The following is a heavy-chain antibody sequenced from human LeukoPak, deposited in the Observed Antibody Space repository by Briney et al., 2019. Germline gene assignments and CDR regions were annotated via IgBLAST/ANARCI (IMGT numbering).Heavy chain of an antibody. V-gene: IGHV4-59*01. CDR3: ARKPLGSSRYDD. J-gene: IGHJ4*02. Sequence: SETLSLTCTVSGGSISNYYWSWIRQPPGKGLLWIGFLSYSGSTTYSPSLKSRLTISLDTSKNQFSLKVSSVTAADTAVYYCARKPLGSSRYDDGGQGGLVTVSS. CDR2: LSYSGST. CDR1: GGSISNYY. D-gene: IGHD6-25*01.